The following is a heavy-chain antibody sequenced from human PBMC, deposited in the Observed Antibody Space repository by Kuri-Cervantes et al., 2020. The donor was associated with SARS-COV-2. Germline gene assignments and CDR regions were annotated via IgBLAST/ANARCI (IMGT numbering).Heavy chain of an antibody. CDR1: GYNFTNSW. CDR2: IYPDDSDT. V-gene: IGHV5-51*01. CDR3: ARGLEYCSSTNCYRGRDHYYYGMDV. J-gene: IGHJ6*02. Sequence: GGSLRLSCKGSGYNFTNSWIGWVRQKPGKGLEWMGIIYPDDSDTRYSPSFQGQVTISADKSITTAYLQWSSLKASDTAIYYCARGLEYCSSTNCYRGRDHYYYGMDVWGQGTTVTVSS. D-gene: IGHD2-2*02.